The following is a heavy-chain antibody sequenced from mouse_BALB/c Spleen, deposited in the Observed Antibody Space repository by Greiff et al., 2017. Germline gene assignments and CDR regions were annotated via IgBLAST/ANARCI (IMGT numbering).Heavy chain of an antibody. CDR3: ANYYDYFAY. Sequence: QVQLQQSGAELARPGASVKLSCKASGYTFTSYWMQWVKQRPGQGLEWIGAIYPGDGDTRYTQKFKGKATLTADKSSSTAYMQLSSLASEDSAVYYCANYYDYFAYWGQGTLVTVSA. V-gene: IGHV1-87*01. D-gene: IGHD2-4*01. J-gene: IGHJ3*01. CDR2: IYPGDGDT. CDR1: GYTFTSYW.